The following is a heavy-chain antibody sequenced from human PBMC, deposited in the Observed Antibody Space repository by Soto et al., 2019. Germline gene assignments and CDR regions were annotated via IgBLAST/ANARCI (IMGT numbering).Heavy chain of an antibody. CDR2: ISSDVVNY. Sequence: QVQLVESGGGVVQPGRSLRLSCAASGFTFSSFAMHWVRQAPGKGLEWLAVISSDVVNYYYAESVKGRFTISRDNSKNPLYLQMNSLRNENTAVYYCARGGAWTPEGLGYWGQGTLVTVSS. CDR3: ARGGAWTPEGLGY. V-gene: IGHV3-30-3*01. CDR1: GFTFSSFA. D-gene: IGHD2-15*01. J-gene: IGHJ4*02.